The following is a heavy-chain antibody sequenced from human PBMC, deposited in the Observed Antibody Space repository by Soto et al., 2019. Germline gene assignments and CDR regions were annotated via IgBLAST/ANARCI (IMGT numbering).Heavy chain of an antibody. CDR3: ARHRGQPIVATALGASRYYYYMDV. Sequence: GESLKISCKGSGYSFTSYWIGWVRQMPGKGLEWMGIIYPGDSDTRYSPSFQGQVTISADKSISTAYLQWSSLKASDTAMYYCARHRGQPIVATALGASRYYYYMDVWGKGTTVTVSS. J-gene: IGHJ6*03. CDR1: GYSFTSYW. D-gene: IGHD5-12*01. CDR2: IYPGDSDT. V-gene: IGHV5-51*01.